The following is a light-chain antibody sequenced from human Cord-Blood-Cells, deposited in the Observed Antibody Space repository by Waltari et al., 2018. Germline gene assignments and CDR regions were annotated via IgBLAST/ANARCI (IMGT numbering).Light chain of an antibody. V-gene: IGLV1-40*01. Sequence: VSGAPGQRVTISCTGSSSNIGAGYDVHWYQQLPGTAPKLLISGNSNRPSGVPDRFSGSKSGTSASLAITGLQAEDEADYYCQSYDSSLSGWVFGGGTKLTFL. J-gene: IGLJ3*02. CDR1: SSNIGAGYD. CDR3: QSYDSSLSGWV. CDR2: GNS.